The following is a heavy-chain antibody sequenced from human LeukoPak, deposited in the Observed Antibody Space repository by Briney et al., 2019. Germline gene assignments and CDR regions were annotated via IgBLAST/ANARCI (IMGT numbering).Heavy chain of an antibody. J-gene: IGHJ4*02. CDR1: GGTFNTYV. CDR3: ARARSSGWYDY. V-gene: IGHV1-69*13. D-gene: IGHD6-19*01. Sequence: GASVKVSCKASGGTFNTYVFSRVRQAPGQGLEWMGGIIPISGTGNYAQKFQGRATITADESTSTVYMELSSLRSEDTAVYYCARARSSGWYDYWGQGTLVTVSS. CDR2: IIPISGTG.